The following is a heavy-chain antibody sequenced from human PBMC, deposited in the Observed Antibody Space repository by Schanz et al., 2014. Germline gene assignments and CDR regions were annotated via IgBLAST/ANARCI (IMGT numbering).Heavy chain of an antibody. Sequence: EVHLVESGGGLVKRGGSLRLSCAASGFTISSYSMNWVRQAPGKGLEWVSSISSSGSYIYYADSVKGRFSISRDNAKNSLILKMKRLRAEDTDLDYGAKDPSHGDYDYCFDDWGQGTLVTVSS. V-gene: IGHV3-21*01. CDR3: AKDPSHGDYDYCFDD. CDR2: ISSSGSYI. J-gene: IGHJ4*02. D-gene: IGHD3-22*01. CDR1: GFTISSYS.